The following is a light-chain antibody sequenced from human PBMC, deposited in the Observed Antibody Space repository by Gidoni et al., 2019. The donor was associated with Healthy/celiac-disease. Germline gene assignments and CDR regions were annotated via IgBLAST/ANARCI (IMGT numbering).Light chain of an antibody. CDR2: GAS. Sequence: ELVMTQSPATLSVSPGERATLSCRASQSVSSNLAWYQQKPGLAPRLLIYGASTRATGIQARFSGSGSGTEFTLTISSLQSEDFAVYYCQQYNNWPPYTFXQXTKLEIK. J-gene: IGKJ2*01. CDR1: QSVSSN. V-gene: IGKV3-15*01. CDR3: QQYNNWPPYT.